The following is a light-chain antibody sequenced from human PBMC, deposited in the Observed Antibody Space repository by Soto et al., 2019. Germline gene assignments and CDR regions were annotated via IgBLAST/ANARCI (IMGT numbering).Light chain of an antibody. CDR2: ADS. V-gene: IGLV3-21*02. J-gene: IGLJ2*01. CDR1: NIGSKG. Sequence: SYELTQPPSVSVAPGQTARITCGGNNIGSKGVHWYQQKPGQAPMLVVYADSDRPSGIPERFSGSNSGNTATLTSSRVEAGDEADYYCQVWDSSSDQFGGGTKVTVL. CDR3: QVWDSSSDQ.